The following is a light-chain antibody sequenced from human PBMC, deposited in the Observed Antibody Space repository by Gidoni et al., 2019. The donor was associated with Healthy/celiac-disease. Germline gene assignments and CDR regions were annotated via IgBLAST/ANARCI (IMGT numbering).Light chain of an antibody. Sequence: EIVLTQSPGTLSLSPGKRATLSCRASQSVSSSYLAWYQQKPGQAPRLLIYGASSRATGIPDRFSGSGSGTDFTLTISRLEPEDFAVYYCQQYGSSLHGTFGQGTKVEIK. CDR2: GAS. J-gene: IGKJ1*01. CDR1: QSVSSSY. V-gene: IGKV3-20*01. CDR3: QQYGSSLHGT.